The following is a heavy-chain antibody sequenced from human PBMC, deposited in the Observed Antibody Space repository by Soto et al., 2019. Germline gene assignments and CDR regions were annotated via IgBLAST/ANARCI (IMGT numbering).Heavy chain of an antibody. D-gene: IGHD3-16*01. CDR2: ISSNSSTI. V-gene: IGHV3-48*02. J-gene: IGHJ4*02. CDR1: GFTFSSYS. CDR3: GREFPTFFGGVIPPLSFLAS. Sequence: GGSLRLSCAASGFTFSSYSMNWVRQAPGKGLEWVSYISSNSSTIYYADSVKGRFTISRDNAKNSLYLQMNSLRDEDTAVYYWGREFPTFFGGVIPPLSFLASGGQGPRAPVS.